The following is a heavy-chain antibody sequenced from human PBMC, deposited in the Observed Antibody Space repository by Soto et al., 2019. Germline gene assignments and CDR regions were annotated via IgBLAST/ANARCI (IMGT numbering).Heavy chain of an antibody. CDR2: IDPMFDTS. CDR1: GGALTSYP. D-gene: IGHD2-21*01. V-gene: IGHV1-69*01. Sequence: QVRLEQSGPEVKKPGSSVRVSCQAYGGALTSYPIHWVRQAPGQGLEWMGVIDPMFDTSNLAEKFKARVILTPDASTKTLYLDLAGLRSDDTAVYFCATYPSPYNWLDPWGRGTLLTVSS. CDR3: ATYPSPYNWLDP. J-gene: IGHJ5*02.